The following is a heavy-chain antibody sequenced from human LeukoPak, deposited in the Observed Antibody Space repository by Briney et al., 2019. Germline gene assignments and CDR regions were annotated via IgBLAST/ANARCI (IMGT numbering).Heavy chain of an antibody. CDR3: ARVATDGGGFDP. CDR1: GITFSSYS. J-gene: IGHJ5*02. CDR2: LSSDNYTI. D-gene: IGHD3-16*01. Sequence: QSGGSLRLSCAASGITFSSYSVNWVRQAPGKGLEWISYLSSDNYTIYYADSVKGRFIISRDNAKDSLYLQMNSLRAEDTAVYYCARVATDGGGFDPWGQGTLVTVSS. V-gene: IGHV3-48*01.